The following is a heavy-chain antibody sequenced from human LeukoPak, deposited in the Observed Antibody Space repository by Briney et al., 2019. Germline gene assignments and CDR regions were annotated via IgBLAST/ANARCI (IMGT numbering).Heavy chain of an antibody. Sequence: ASVKVSCKASGYTVTGYYMHWVRQAPGQGLEWMGWINPNSGGTNYAQKFQGRVTMARDTSISTAYMELSRLRSDDTAVYSCARDLGDYVWGSYRYYFDYWGQGTLVTVSS. J-gene: IGHJ4*02. CDR3: ARDLGDYVWGSYRYYFDY. CDR2: INPNSGGT. D-gene: IGHD3-16*02. V-gene: IGHV1-2*02. CDR1: GYTVTGYY.